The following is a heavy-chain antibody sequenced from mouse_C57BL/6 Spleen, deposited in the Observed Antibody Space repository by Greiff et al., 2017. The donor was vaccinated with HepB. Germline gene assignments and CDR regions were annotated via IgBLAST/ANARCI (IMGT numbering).Heavy chain of an antibody. CDR2: INPNNGGN. Sequence: EVQLQQSGPELVKPGASVKMSCKASGYTFTDYNMHWVKQSHGKSLEWIGYINPNNGGNSYNQKFQGKATLTVNKSSSPAYMELRSLTPEDSAVYYCASPNWEGYFDVWGTGTTVTVSS. CDR1: GYTFTDYN. V-gene: IGHV1-22*01. J-gene: IGHJ1*03. D-gene: IGHD4-1*01. CDR3: ASPNWEGYFDV.